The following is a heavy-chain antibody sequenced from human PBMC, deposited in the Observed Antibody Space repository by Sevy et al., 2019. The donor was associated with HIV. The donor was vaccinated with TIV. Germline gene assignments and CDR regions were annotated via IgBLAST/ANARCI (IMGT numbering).Heavy chain of an antibody. D-gene: IGHD3-16*01. Sequence: GGSLRLSCAASGFTFSANWMNWVRQAPGKGLEWVANIKVDGSDKYYLDSVEGRFTISRDNAKNLLYLQMNSLRVEDTAVYYCAHETFGRFESWGQGTLVTVSS. J-gene: IGHJ4*02. CDR2: IKVDGSDK. V-gene: IGHV3-7*01. CDR3: AHETFGRFES. CDR1: GFTFSANW.